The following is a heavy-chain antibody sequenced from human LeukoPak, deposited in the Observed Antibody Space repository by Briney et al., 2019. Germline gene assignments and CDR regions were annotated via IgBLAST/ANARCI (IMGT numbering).Heavy chain of an antibody. V-gene: IGHV3-23*01. D-gene: IGHD1-26*01. Sequence: GGSLRLSCAASGFTFSSIAMSWVRQAPDKGLEWVSTISGSGGGTYYADYVKGRFTLSRDDSKNTLYLQMNSLRADDTAVYYCAKDLGRYRNNFFDYWGQGNLVTVSS. J-gene: IGHJ4*02. CDR3: AKDLGRYRNNFFDY. CDR1: GFTFSSIA. CDR2: ISGSGGGT.